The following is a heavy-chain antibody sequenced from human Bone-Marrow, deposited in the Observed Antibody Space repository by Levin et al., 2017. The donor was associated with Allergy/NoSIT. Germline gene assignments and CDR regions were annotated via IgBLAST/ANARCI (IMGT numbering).Heavy chain of an antibody. V-gene: IGHV4-4*07. CDR1: GGSISLWC. D-gene: IGHD3-10*01. J-gene: IGHJ4*02. CDR3: ATGAGASFDN. CDR2: FCSSANI. Sequence: ESLKISCTVSGGSISLWCWSWIRQPAGKGLEWIGRFCSSANIDYNPSLKSRTTMSVDTSRNLFPLSLSSVTAADTAVYHCATGAGASFDNLGQGTLVTVSS.